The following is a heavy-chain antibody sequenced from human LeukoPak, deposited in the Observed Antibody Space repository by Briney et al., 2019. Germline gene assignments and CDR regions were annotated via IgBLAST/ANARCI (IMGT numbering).Heavy chain of an antibody. J-gene: IGHJ4*02. Sequence: GGPLRLSCAGSGFTFSDYWMSWVRQAPGKGLEWVANIKQDGSEIYYVDSVRGRFTISRDNAQNSLYLQMNSLRAEDTAVYYCARDKIVGATYFDYWGQGTLVTVSS. V-gene: IGHV3-7*01. CDR2: IKQDGSEI. D-gene: IGHD1-26*01. CDR1: GFTFSDYW. CDR3: ARDKIVGATYFDY.